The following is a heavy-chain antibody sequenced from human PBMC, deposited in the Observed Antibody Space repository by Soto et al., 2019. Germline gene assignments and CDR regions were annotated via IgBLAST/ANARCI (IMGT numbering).Heavy chain of an antibody. CDR2: ISYDGSNK. Sequence: QVQLVESGGGVVQPGRSLRLSCAASGFTFSSYGMHWVRQAPGKGLEWVAVISYDGSNKYYADSVKGRFTISRDNSKNTLYLQMNSLRAEDTAVYYCAKDGGSNAPLPFDYWGQGTLVTVSS. CDR1: GFTFSSYG. CDR3: AKDGGSNAPLPFDY. D-gene: IGHD3-16*01. J-gene: IGHJ4*02. V-gene: IGHV3-30*18.